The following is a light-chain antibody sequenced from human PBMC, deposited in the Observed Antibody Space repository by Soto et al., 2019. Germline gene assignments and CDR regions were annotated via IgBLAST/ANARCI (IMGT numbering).Light chain of an antibody. CDR1: QSVSRY. V-gene: IGKV3-20*01. CDR2: GAS. J-gene: IGKJ1*01. CDR3: QQYGSSPPT. Sequence: IVLTQSPGTLSLSPGERATLSCRASQSVSRYLTWYQQKPGQGPRVLIYGASSRATGIPDRVSGSGSGTDFTLTINRLEPEDFAVYYCQQYGSSPPTFGQGTKVEIK.